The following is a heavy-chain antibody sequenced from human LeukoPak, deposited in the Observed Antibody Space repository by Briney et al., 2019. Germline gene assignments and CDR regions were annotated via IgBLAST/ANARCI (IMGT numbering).Heavy chain of an antibody. D-gene: IGHD2-15*01. J-gene: IGHJ6*02. CDR1: RGSISSGGYY. Sequence: SETLSLTCTVSRGSISSGGYYWSWIRQHPGKGLEWIGYIYYSGSIYYNPSLKSRVTISVDTSKNQFSLKLSSVTAADTAVYYCARLDVVVVDYGMDVWGQGTTVTVSS. CDR2: IYYSGSI. CDR3: ARLDVVVVDYGMDV. V-gene: IGHV4-31*03.